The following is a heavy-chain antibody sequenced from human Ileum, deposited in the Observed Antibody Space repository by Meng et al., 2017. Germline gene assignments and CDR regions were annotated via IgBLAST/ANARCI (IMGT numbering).Heavy chain of an antibody. CDR1: GDAITNTNW. Sequence: QVHVQESGPGEVKPSGTLSLTCSVSGDAITNTNWWNWVRQPPGKGLEWIGEVYHSGSTNYNPSLQSRVTISIDKSKNQFSLNLTSVTVADTAVYYCARGGLTLERRPLDYWGQGTLVTVSS. CDR2: VYHSGST. V-gene: IGHV4-4*02. J-gene: IGHJ4*02. CDR3: ARGGLTLERRPLDY. D-gene: IGHD1-1*01.